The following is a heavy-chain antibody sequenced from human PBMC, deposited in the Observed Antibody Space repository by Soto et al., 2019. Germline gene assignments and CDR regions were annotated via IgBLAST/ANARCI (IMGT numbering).Heavy chain of an antibody. CDR1: GGSISSNTYY. Sequence: QLQLQESGPGLVKPSETLSLTCTVSGGSISSNTYYWGWIRQPPGKGLGWIGSINYRGSTHYNPSRSSRVTISRDTSQNKSSVKVVSETAVDTAVFYCARQFTAATGYFAGAFDIWGQGAMLTVSS. D-gene: IGHD2-15*01. J-gene: IGHJ3*02. CDR2: INYRGST. V-gene: IGHV4-39*01. CDR3: ARQFTAATGYFAGAFDI.